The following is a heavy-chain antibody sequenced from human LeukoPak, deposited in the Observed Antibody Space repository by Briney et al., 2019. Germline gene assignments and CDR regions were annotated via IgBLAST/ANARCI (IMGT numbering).Heavy chain of an antibody. CDR1: GGSISSYY. Sequence: SETLSLTCTVSGGSISSYYWSWIRQPPGKGLEWVGYIYYSGSTNYNPSLKSRVTISVDTSKNQSSLKLSSVTAADTAVYYCARVLSGSYHQIDYWGQGTLVTVSS. J-gene: IGHJ4*02. CDR3: ARVLSGSYHQIDY. D-gene: IGHD1-26*01. V-gene: IGHV4-59*01. CDR2: IYYSGST.